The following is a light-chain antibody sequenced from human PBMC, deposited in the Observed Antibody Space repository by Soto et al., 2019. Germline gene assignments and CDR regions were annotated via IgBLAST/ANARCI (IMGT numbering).Light chain of an antibody. CDR3: QSYDSSVAV. Sequence: FMLTQPHSVSESPGKTVTISCTRSSGSIASNYVQWYQQRPGSAPTTVIYEDNQRPSGVPDRFSGSIDSSSNSASLTISGVTTEDEADYYCQSYDSSVAVFGGGTQLTVL. V-gene: IGLV6-57*03. CDR2: EDN. CDR1: SGSIASNY. J-gene: IGLJ7*01.